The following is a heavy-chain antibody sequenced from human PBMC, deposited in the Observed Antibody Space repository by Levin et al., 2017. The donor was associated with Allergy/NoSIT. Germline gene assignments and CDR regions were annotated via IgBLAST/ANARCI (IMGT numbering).Heavy chain of an antibody. D-gene: IGHD3-3*01. J-gene: IGHJ4*02. Sequence: SCAASGFTFSSYELNWVRRAPGKGLEWVSYISSTGSTIYSADSVKGRFTISRANAKNSLYLHMNSLRAEDTAVYYCARQLGNFWSGYNYFDYWGQGTLVTVSS. CDR3: ARQLGNFWSGYNYFDY. CDR1: GFTFSSYE. V-gene: IGHV3-48*03. CDR2: ISSTGSTI.